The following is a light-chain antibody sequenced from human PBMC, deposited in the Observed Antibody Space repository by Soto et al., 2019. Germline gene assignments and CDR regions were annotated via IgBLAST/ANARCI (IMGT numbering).Light chain of an antibody. CDR1: SSAVGAYTY. J-gene: IGLJ2*01. V-gene: IGLV2-14*01. CDR2: EVT. Sequence: QSALTQPASVSASPEQSITISCTGASSAVGAYTYVSWYQQQSGKAPKLIIYEVTNRPSGVSHRFSGSKSANTASLTISGLQAEDEAIYYCSSFITTSTHVAFGGGTKLTVL. CDR3: SSFITTSTHVA.